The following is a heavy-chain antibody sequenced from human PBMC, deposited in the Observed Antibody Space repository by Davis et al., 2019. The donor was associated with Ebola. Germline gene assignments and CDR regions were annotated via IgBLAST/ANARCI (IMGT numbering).Heavy chain of an antibody. J-gene: IGHJ4*02. CDR3: ARGPYSCPRGRFDY. D-gene: IGHD2-15*01. CDR1: GGSFSRYY. CDR2: INHSGST. V-gene: IGHV4-34*01. Sequence: SETLSLTCAVSGGSFSRYYWSWIRQPPGKGLEWIGEINHSGSTNYNPSLKSRVTISVDTTKNQSSLKLSAVTAADTAVYYCARGPYSCPRGRFDYWGQGTLVTVSS.